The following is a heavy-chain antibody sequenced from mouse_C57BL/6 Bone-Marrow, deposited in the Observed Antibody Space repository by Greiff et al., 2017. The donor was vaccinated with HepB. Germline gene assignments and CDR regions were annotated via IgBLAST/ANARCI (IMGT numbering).Heavy chain of an antibody. J-gene: IGHJ1*03. V-gene: IGHV1-72*01. CDR2: IDPNSGGT. CDR1: GYTFTSYW. CDR3: ARGPIYGSSYVRYWYFDV. D-gene: IGHD1-1*01. Sequence: QVQLQQPGAELVKPGASVKLSCKASGYTFTSYWMHGVKQRPGRGLEWIGRIDPNSGGTKYNEKFKSKATLTVDKPSSTAYMQLSSLTSEDSAVYYCARGPIYGSSYVRYWYFDVWGTGTTVTVSS.